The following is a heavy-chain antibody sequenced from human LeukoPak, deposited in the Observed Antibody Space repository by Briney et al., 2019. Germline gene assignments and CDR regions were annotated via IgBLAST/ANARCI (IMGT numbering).Heavy chain of an antibody. CDR3: ARRSSSWKNWFDP. CDR1: GGSISSSSYY. D-gene: IGHD6-13*01. J-gene: IGHJ5*02. V-gene: IGHV4-39*07. CDR2: IYYSGST. Sequence: SETLSLTCTVSGGSISSSSYYWGWIRQPPGKGLEWIGTIYYSGSTDYNPSLKSRVTMSVDMSKNQFSLKLSSVTAADTAVYYCARRSSSWKNWFDPWGQGTLVTVSS.